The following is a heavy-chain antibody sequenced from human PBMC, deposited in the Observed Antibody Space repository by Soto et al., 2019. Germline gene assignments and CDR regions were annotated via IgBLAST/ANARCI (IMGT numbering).Heavy chain of an antibody. Sequence: PXETLSLTCTVAGGSISSGDSYWSWIRQPPGKGLEWIGYIYYSGSTYYNPSLRSRVTISVDTSKNQFSLKLSSVTAADTAVYYCARDNIVVVPAAWGWFDPWGQGTLVTVSS. D-gene: IGHD2-2*01. CDR2: IYYSGST. CDR1: GGSISSGDSY. V-gene: IGHV4-30-4*01. J-gene: IGHJ5*02. CDR3: ARDNIVVVPAAWGWFDP.